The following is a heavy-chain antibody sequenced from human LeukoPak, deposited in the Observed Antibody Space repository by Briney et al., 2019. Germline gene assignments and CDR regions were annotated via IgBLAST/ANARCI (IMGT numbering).Heavy chain of an antibody. Sequence: SETLSLTCAVSGYSISSVYDWGWIRQPPGKGREGIGSIYHSGSTYYNPSLKSRLTLSVDTSKNQFSLKLSSVTAADAAVYYCARGRYYGSGSPKSNWFDPWGQGTLVTLSS. V-gene: IGHV4-38-2*01. CDR1: GYSISSVYD. CDR3: ARGRYYGSGSPKSNWFDP. CDR2: IYHSGST. D-gene: IGHD3-10*01. J-gene: IGHJ5*02.